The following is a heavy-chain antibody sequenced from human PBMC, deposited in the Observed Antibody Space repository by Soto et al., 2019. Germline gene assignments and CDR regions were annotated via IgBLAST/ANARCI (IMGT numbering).Heavy chain of an antibody. J-gene: IGHJ3*01. D-gene: IGHD2-8*01. CDR1: GFTFNIHA. CDR2: IGSTDI. Sequence: GGSLRLSCAAAGFTFNIHAMSWVRQAPGKGLEWVSTIGSTDIYYADSVKGRFTISRDNSKNILFLQMNSLRADDTAVYYCAKDHFKGNRVFDGFHVRGQATMGTVS. CDR3: AKDHFKGNRVFDGFHV. V-gene: IGHV3-23*01.